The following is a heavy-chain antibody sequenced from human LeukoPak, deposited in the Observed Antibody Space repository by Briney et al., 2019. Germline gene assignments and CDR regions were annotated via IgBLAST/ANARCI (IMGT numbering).Heavy chain of an antibody. Sequence: GGSLRLSCAASGFTFSSYAMSWVRQAPGKGLEWVSVIYSGGSTYYADSVKGRFTISRDNSKNTLYLQMNSLRAEDTAVYYCARDLSRGSYWFDPWGQGTLVTVSS. CDR1: GFTFSSYA. V-gene: IGHV3-66*01. CDR2: IYSGGST. J-gene: IGHJ5*02. D-gene: IGHD3-16*01. CDR3: ARDLSRGSYWFDP.